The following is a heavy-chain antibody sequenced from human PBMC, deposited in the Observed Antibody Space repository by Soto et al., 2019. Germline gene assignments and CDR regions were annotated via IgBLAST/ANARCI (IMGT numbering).Heavy chain of an antibody. CDR3: SADRPDIGVGWWV. D-gene: IGHD2-15*01. J-gene: IGHJ6*02. CDR1: GSGFISSG. V-gene: IGHV1-58*02. CDR2: IVVASGQT. Sequence: SVKVSCKASGSGFISSGIQWVRQAHGQRLEWIGWIVVASGQTNYAQNFRGRVAITRDTSTATAYIELTGLTSEDTAVYFCSADRPDIGVGWWVWGQGTTVTVPS.